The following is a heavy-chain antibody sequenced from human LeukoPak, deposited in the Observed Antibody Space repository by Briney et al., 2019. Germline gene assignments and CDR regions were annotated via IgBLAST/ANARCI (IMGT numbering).Heavy chain of an antibody. CDR3: ARLDYGDYEAFDI. CDR2: ISYTGSP. CDR1: GGSVSSGDHN. D-gene: IGHD4-17*01. V-gene: IGHV4-31*03. Sequence: SETLSLTCTVSGGSVSSGDHNWSWIRQHPGKGLEWIGYISYTGSPDYNPSLRSRLTISLDTSQNQFSLRLSSVTAADTAVYYCARLDYGDYEAFDIWGQGTMVTVSS. J-gene: IGHJ3*02.